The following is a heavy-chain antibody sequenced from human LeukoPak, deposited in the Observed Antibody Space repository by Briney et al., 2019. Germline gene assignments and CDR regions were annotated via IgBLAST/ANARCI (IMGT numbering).Heavy chain of an antibody. CDR1: GGSFSGYY. D-gene: IGHD3-10*01. Sequence: SETLSLTCAVYGGSFSGYYWSWIRQPPGKGLEWIGEIYHSGSANSNPSLKSRVIISVDTSKKQFSLKLGSVTAADTAVYYCATSGSGSYYDAFDIWGQGTMVTVSS. CDR3: ATSGSGSYYDAFDI. V-gene: IGHV4-34*01. CDR2: IYHSGSA. J-gene: IGHJ3*02.